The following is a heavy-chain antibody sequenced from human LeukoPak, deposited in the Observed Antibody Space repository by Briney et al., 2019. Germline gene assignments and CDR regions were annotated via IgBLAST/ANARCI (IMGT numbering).Heavy chain of an antibody. Sequence: GASVKVSCKASGGTFTSYAMNWVRQAPGQGLEWMGWINTNTGNPTYAQGFTGRFVFSLDTSVSTAYLQISSLKAEDTAVYYCARAKLDGFGELFSPRSRYYGMDVWGQGTTVTASS. J-gene: IGHJ6*02. V-gene: IGHV7-4-1*02. CDR1: GGTFTSYA. CDR2: INTNTGNP. D-gene: IGHD3-10*01. CDR3: ARAKLDGFGELFSPRSRYYGMDV.